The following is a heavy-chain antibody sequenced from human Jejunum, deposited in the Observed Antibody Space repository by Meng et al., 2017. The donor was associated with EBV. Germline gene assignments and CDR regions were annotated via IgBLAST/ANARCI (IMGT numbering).Heavy chain of an antibody. CDR1: GGSFSDYY. J-gene: IGHJ5*02. Sequence: VQPQQWVAGLLKPSETLSLTCAVYGGSFSDYYWTWIRQPPGKGLEWIGEINHGGGAIYNPSLKSRVTISVDTSKNQFSLKLSSVTAADTAVYYCARLGGYASGTYYPIDPWGQGTLVTVSS. V-gene: IGHV4-34*01. D-gene: IGHD3-10*01. CDR2: INHGGGA. CDR3: ARLGGYASGTYYPIDP.